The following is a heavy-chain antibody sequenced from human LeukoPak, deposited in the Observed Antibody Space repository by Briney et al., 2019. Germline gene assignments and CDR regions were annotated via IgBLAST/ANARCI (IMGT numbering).Heavy chain of an antibody. CDR3: ARDVTAAFDY. CDR2: ISYSGST. D-gene: IGHD6-13*01. CDR1: DGSISSSSYY. V-gene: IGHV4-39*07. J-gene: IGHJ4*02. Sequence: SETLSLTCTVSDGSISSSSYYWGWIRQPPGKGLEWIGSISYSGSTYYNPSLKSRITISVDTSKNQFSLKLSSVTAADTAVYYCARDVTAAFDYWGQGTLVTVSS.